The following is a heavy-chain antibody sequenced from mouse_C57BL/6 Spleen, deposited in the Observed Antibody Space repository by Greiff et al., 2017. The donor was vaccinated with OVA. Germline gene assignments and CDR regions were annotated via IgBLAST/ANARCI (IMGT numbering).Heavy chain of an antibody. Sequence: VQLKESGGGLVQPGGSLKLSCAASGFTFSDFYMYWIRQTPGKRLEWVAYISTGGGSTYYPDTVKGRYTISRDNAKNTLYLQFSRLQSEDTAMYYCESIDAVDYWGQGTSVTVSS. V-gene: IGHV5-12*01. J-gene: IGHJ4*01. CDR3: ESIDAVDY. CDR1: GFTFSDFY. CDR2: ISTGGGST.